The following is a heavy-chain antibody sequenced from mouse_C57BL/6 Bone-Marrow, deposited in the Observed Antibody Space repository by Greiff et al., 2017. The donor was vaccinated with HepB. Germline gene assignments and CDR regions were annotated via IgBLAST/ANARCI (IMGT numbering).Heavy chain of an antibody. D-gene: IGHD2-2*01. J-gene: IGHJ2*01. CDR2: IDPENGDT. Sequence: EVKLQESGAELVRPGASVKLSCTASGFNIKDDYMHWVKQRPEQGLEWIGWIDPENGDTEYASKFQGKATITADTSSNTAYLQLSSLTSEDTAVYYCTKGVTTGFDYWGQGTTLTVSS. V-gene: IGHV14-4*01. CDR3: TKGVTTGFDY. CDR1: GFNIKDDY.